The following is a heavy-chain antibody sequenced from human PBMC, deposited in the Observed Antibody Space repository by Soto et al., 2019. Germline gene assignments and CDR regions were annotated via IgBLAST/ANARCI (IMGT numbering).Heavy chain of an antibody. CDR2: VSYDGSKQ. CDR3: ARDRVYYYDNSGYYNFDY. Sequence: QVQLVESGGGVVHPGRSLRVSCAASGFTFSNYAMHWVRQAPGKGLEWVAVVSYDGSKQFYADSVEGRFTISRDSSKSTLYLHMDNLRDEDTAVYYCARDRVYYYDNSGYYNFDYWGQGTLVTVSS. J-gene: IGHJ4*02. V-gene: IGHV3-30-3*01. CDR1: GFTFSNYA. D-gene: IGHD3-22*01.